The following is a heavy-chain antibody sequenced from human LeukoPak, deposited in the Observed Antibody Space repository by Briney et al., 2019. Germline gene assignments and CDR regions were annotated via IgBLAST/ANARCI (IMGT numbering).Heavy chain of an antibody. CDR1: GYTFTNYY. D-gene: IGHD1-1*01. CDR3: ARARDLVIAPTAAKPPPAAY. CDR2: INQNSGGT. V-gene: IGHV1-2*02. J-gene: IGHJ4*01. Sequence: GGSVKVSSKASGYTFTNYYMYWVRQTPGQGLEWMGWINQNSGGTYYAQKFPGRVTMTRDTSISTAYMELRSLRSDDTAIYYCARARDLVIAPTAAKPPPAAYWGHGTLVTVSS.